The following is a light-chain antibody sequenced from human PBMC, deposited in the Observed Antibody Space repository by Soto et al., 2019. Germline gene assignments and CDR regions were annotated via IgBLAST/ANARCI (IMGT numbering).Light chain of an antibody. CDR1: SSDVGAYNY. Sequence: QSALTQPASESGSPGQSITISCTGTSSDVGAYNYVSWYQHHPDKAPKLIIYDVSSRPSGVSNRFSGSKSGNTASLIISGLQAEDEADYYCSSYTNTNTRVFGGGTKLTVL. CDR2: DVS. J-gene: IGLJ2*01. V-gene: IGLV2-14*03. CDR3: SSYTNTNTRV.